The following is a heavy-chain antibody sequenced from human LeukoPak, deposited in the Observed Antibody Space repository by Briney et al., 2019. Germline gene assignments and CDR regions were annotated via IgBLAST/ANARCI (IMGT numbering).Heavy chain of an antibody. J-gene: IGHJ5*02. CDR1: GYTFTGYY. CDR3: ARIPATRIAAAGPRWFDP. CDR2: INPNSGGT. D-gene: IGHD6-13*01. Sequence: ASVKVSCKASGYTFTGYYMHWVRQAPGQGLEWMGWINPNSGGTNYAQKFQGRVTMTRDTSISTAYMELSRLRSDDTAVYYCARIPATRIAAAGPRWFDPWGQGTLVTVSS. V-gene: IGHV1-2*02.